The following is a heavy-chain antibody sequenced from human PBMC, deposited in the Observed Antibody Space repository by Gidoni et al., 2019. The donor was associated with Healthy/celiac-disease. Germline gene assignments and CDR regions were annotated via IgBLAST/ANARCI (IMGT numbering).Heavy chain of an antibody. D-gene: IGHD5-12*01. J-gene: IGHJ3*02. CDR1: GFTFSSYE. V-gene: IGHV3-48*03. Sequence: EVQLVESGGGLVQPGGSLRLSCAASGFTFSSYEMNWVRQAPGKGLEWVSYISSSGSTIYYADTVKGRFTSSRDNEKNSLYLQMNSLRAEDTAVYYCARDRDGYNPRLGAFDIWGQGTMVTVSS. CDR3: ARDRDGYNPRLGAFDI. CDR2: ISSSGSTI.